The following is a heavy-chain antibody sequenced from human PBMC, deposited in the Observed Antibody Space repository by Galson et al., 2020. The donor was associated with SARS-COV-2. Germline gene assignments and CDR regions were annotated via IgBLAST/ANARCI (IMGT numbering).Heavy chain of an antibody. V-gene: IGHV4-31*03. J-gene: IGHJ2*01. CDR3: ARGAMIVASVNWYFDL. CDR2: ISYSGST. Sequence: ASETLSLTCTVSGGSISSGGYYWNWIRQHPGKGLEWIGYISYSGSTYYNPSLKSRVTVSLDTSKNQFSLKLRSVTAADTAVYFCARGAMIVASVNWYFDLWGRGTLVTVSS. D-gene: IGHD3-22*01. CDR1: GGSISSGGYY.